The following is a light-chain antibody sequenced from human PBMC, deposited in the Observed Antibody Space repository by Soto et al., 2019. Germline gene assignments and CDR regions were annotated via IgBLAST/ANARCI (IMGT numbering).Light chain of an antibody. CDR2: EGT. J-gene: IGLJ1*01. CDR3: CSYAGSFTYV. V-gene: IGLV2-23*01. Sequence: QSALTQPASVSGSPEQSITISCTGTSSDVGSYNLVSWYQQHPGKAPKVMIYEGTKRPSGVSNRFSGSKSGNTASLTISGLQAEDEADYYCCSYAGSFTYVFGTGTKLTVL. CDR1: SSDVGSYNL.